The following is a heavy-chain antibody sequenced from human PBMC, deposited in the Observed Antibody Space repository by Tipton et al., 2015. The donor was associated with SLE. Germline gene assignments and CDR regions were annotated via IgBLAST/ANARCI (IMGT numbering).Heavy chain of an antibody. V-gene: IGHV3-30*02. J-gene: IGHJ4*02. CDR2: IRYDGSNK. CDR3: ARSPVDYWNGYSA. D-gene: IGHD3-3*01. Sequence: GSLRLSCAASGFTFSSYGMHRVRQAPGKGLEWVAFIRYDGSNKYYADSVKGRFTISRDNSKNSLYLQMNGLRAEDTAVYYCARSPVDYWNGYSAWGQGTLVAVSS. CDR1: GFTFSSYG.